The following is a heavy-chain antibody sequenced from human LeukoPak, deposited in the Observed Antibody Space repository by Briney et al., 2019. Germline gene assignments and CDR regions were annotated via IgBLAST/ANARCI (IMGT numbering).Heavy chain of an antibody. V-gene: IGHV3-21*01. J-gene: IGHJ4*02. Sequence: PGGSLRLSCAASGFTFSSYSMNWVRQAPGKGLEWVSSISSSSSYIYYADSVKGRFTISRDNAKNSLYLQMNSLRAEDTAVCYCARDDRWELRSPYYFDYWGQGTLVTVSS. CDR1: GFTFSSYS. CDR2: ISSSSSYI. CDR3: ARDDRWELRSPYYFDY. D-gene: IGHD1-26*01.